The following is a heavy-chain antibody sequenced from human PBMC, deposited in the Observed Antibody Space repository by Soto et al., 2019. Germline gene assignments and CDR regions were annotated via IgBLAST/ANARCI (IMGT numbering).Heavy chain of an antibody. V-gene: IGHV3-21*06. D-gene: IGHD6-13*01. Sequence: PGGSLRLSCAASGFTFSSYNINWVRQAPGKGLEWVAAITTGGEDRFYADSVKGRFTISRDNAKNSVYLETSSLRVEDTAVYYCARERQLVQDCFDPWGQGTQVTVSS. J-gene: IGHJ5*02. CDR2: ITTGGEDR. CDR1: GFTFSSYN. CDR3: ARERQLVQDCFDP.